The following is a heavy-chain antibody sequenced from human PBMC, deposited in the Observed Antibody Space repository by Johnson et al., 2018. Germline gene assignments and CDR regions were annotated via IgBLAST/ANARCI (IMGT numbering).Heavy chain of an antibody. CDR2: ISYSAGST. CDR1: GFTFSSYA. J-gene: IGHJ6*03. Sequence: VQLQESGGGLVQPGGSLRLSCAASGFTFSSYAMSWLRQAPGKGLQWVSSISYSAGSTYYADSVKGRFTISRDNSKNTGYLHMNSRRAEDTALYYCAKMFGSDWYYYNYYYVAVWAKGTTVTVSS. V-gene: IGHV3-23*01. CDR3: AKMFGSDWYYYNYYYVAV. D-gene: IGHD3-9*01.